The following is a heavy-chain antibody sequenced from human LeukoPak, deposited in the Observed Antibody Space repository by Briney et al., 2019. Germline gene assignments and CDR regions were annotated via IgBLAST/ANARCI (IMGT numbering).Heavy chain of an antibody. CDR2: IYYSGST. CDR3: ARNYGGNSPPFDY. Sequence: SETLSLTCTVSGGSISSYCWSWIRQPPGKGLEWIGYIYYSGSTNYNPSLKSRVTISVDTSKNQFSLKLSSVTAADTAVYYCARNYGGNSPPFDYWGQGTLVTVSS. J-gene: IGHJ4*02. CDR1: GGSISSYC. V-gene: IGHV4-59*08. D-gene: IGHD4-23*01.